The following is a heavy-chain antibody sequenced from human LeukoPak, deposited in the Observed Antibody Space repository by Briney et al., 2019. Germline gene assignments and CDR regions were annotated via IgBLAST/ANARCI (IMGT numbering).Heavy chain of an antibody. Sequence: SQTLSLTCTVSGGSISSGDYYWSWIRQPPGKGLEWIGYIYYSGSTYYNPSLKSRVTISVDTSKNQFSLKLSSVTAADTAVYYCARAVGGSYDILTGYYRNYYDMDVWGQGTTVTVSS. CDR1: GGSISSGDYY. J-gene: IGHJ6*02. D-gene: IGHD3-9*01. V-gene: IGHV4-30-4*01. CDR2: IYYSGST. CDR3: ARAVGGSYDILTGYYRNYYDMDV.